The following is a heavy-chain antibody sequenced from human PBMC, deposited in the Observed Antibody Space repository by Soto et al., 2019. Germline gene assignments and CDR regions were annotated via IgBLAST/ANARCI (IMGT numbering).Heavy chain of an antibody. V-gene: IGHV4-59*01. CDR1: GGSISSYY. D-gene: IGHD1-26*01. J-gene: IGHJ6*02. Sequence: KPSETLSLTCTVSGGSISSYYWSWIRQPPGKGLEWIGYIYYSGSTNYNPSLKSRVTISVDTSKNQFSLKLSSVTAADTAVYYCARDHKWDGMDVWGQGTTVTVSS. CDR3: ARDHKWDGMDV. CDR2: IYYSGST.